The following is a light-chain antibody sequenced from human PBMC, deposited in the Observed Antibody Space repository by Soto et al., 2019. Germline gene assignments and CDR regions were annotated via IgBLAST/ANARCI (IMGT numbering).Light chain of an antibody. J-gene: IGLJ3*02. Sequence: QSVLTRPPSVSGAPGKRVTISGTGSSSXFGAGYHVHWYQQLPGTAPKFLIYSNTNRPSGVPDRFSGSKSGNSASLAITGLQAEDEADYYCQSYDSSLSRSVFGGGTKLTVL. V-gene: IGLV1-40*01. CDR1: SSXFGAGYH. CDR2: SNT. CDR3: QSYDSSLSRSV.